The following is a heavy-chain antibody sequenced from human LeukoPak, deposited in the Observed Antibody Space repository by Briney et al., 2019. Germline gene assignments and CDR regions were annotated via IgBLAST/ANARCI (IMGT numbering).Heavy chain of an antibody. CDR3: AKEEVLRYFDWSLPGYYYYGMDV. J-gene: IGHJ6*02. V-gene: IGHV3-23*01. CDR2: ISGSGGST. Sequence: GGSLRLSCAASGFTFSSYAMSWVRQAPGKGLEWVSAISGSGGSTYYADSVKGRFTISRDNSKNTLYLQMNSLRAEDTAVYYCAKEEVLRYFDWSLPGYYYYGMDVWGQGTTVTVSS. CDR1: GFTFSSYA. D-gene: IGHD3-9*01.